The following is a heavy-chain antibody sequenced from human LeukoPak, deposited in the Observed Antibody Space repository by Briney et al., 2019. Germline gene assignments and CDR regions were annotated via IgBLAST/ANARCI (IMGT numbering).Heavy chain of an antibody. V-gene: IGHV3-43*02. D-gene: IGHD6-13*01. J-gene: IGHJ4*02. CDR2: ISGDGGST. Sequence: PGVSLRLSCAASGFTFDDYAMHWVRQAPGKGLEWVSLISGDGGSTYYADSVKGRFTISRDNSKNSLYLQMNSLRTEDTALYYCAKEKNSSSWYPDEYYFDYWGQGTLVTVSS. CDR3: AKEKNSSSWYPDEYYFDY. CDR1: GFTFDDYA.